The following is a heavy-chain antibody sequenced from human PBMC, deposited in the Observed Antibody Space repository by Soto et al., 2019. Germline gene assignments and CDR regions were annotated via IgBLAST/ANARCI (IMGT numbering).Heavy chain of an antibody. CDR1: GLSLSTDDVG. CDR2: SYWDDDK. V-gene: IGHV2-5*02. J-gene: IGHJ4*02. Sequence: QITLKESGPALVKPTQTLTLTCTFSGLSLSTDDVGVGCIRQPPGKALDWLAVSYWDDDKRYSPSLKSRLTITKDTSTNQVLLTMTNMDPVDTATYFCARSKYSIASFDYWGQRALGTVSS. CDR3: ARSKYSIASFDY. D-gene: IGHD6-6*01.